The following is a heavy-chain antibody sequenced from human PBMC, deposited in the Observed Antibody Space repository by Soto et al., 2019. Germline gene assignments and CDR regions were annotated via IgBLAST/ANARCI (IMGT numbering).Heavy chain of an antibody. CDR3: ARRTRSGSGWIYY. CDR2: IAPGDSDT. V-gene: IGHV5-51*01. D-gene: IGHD6-19*01. J-gene: IGHJ4*02. CDR1: GYTFTNYW. Sequence: GESLKISCKGSGYTFTNYWIDWVRQMPGKGLEWMGIIAPGDSDTRYSPSFQGQVTISADKSISTAYLQWSSLKASDTAMYYCARRTRSGSGWIYYWGQGTLVTVSS.